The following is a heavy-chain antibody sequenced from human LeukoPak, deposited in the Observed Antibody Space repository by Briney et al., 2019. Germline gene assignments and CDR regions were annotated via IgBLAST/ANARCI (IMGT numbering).Heavy chain of an antibody. J-gene: IGHJ4*02. CDR3: TRDVPGYSSEFDF. CDR2: INPNSGGT. D-gene: IGHD6-19*01. V-gene: IGHV1-2*02. Sequence: ASVKVSCKASGYTFTGYFMHWVRQAPGQGLEWMGWINPNSGGTNSAQKFQGRVTMTRDTSISTAYLELSRLTSDYTAVYYCTRDVPGYSSEFDFWGQGTLVTVSS. CDR1: GYTFTGYF.